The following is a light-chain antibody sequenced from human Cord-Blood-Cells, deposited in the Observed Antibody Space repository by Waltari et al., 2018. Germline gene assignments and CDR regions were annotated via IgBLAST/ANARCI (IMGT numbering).Light chain of an antibody. Sequence: DIVMTQSPLSLPVTPGGPASISCRSSQSLLHSNGYNYLLWYLQKPGQSPQLLIYLGSNRASGVPDRCSGSGSGTDFTLKISRVEAEDFGVYYCMQALQTPLTFGGGTKVEIK. J-gene: IGKJ4*01. CDR1: QSLLHSNGYNY. CDR2: LGS. CDR3: MQALQTPLT. V-gene: IGKV2-28*01.